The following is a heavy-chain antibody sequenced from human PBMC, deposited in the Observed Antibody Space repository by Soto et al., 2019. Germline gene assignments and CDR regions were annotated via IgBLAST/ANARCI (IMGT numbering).Heavy chain of an antibody. V-gene: IGHV4-34*01. CDR3: ARGEYDSSGLYSWAPLGFDV. J-gene: IGHJ6*02. CDR1: GGSFTDYY. Sequence: QVQLRQWGAGLLKPSETLVLTCAVSGGSFTDYYWGWIRQSPGKGLECIGGINHSASSTYNPSLASRVTILLDTSKKQFSLRLTSVTAADTAMYYCARGEYDSSGLYSWAPLGFDVWGQGTTVTVSS. D-gene: IGHD3-22*01. CDR2: INHSASS.